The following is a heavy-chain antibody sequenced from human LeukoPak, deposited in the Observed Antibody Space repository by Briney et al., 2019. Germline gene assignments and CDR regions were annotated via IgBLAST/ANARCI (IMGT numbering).Heavy chain of an antibody. V-gene: IGHV3-23*01. J-gene: IGHJ4*02. CDR1: GFTFSSYS. CDR2: ISGSGGST. Sequence: GGSLRLSCAASGFTFSSYSMNWVRQAPGKGLEWVSAISGSGGSTYYADSVKGRFTISRDNSKNTLYLQMNSLRAEDTAVYYCAKVFVNLDPTRAQLPAVPRYDFWSGYQARGWFDYWGQGTLVTVSS. D-gene: IGHD3-3*01. CDR3: AKVFVNLDPTRAQLPAVPRYDFWSGYQARGWFDY.